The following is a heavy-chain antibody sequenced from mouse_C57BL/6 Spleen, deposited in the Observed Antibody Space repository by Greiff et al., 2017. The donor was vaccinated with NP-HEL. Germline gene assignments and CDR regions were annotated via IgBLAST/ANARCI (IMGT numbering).Heavy chain of an antibody. D-gene: IGHD1-1*01. CDR1: GFTFSSYT. CDR3: ARPPYGSRNWYFDV. V-gene: IGHV5-9*01. CDR2: ISGGGGNT. Sequence: EVKLMESGGGLVKPGGSLKLSCAASGFTFSSYTMSWVRQTPEKRLEWVATISGGGGNTYYPDSVKGRFTISRDNAKNTLYLQMSSLRSEDTALYYCARPPYGSRNWYFDVWGTGTTVTVSS. J-gene: IGHJ1*03.